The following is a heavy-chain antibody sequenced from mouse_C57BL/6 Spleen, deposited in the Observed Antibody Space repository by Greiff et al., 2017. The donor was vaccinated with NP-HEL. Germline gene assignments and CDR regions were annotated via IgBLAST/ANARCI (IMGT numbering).Heavy chain of an antibody. Sequence: VQLQQPGTELVKPGASVKLSCKASGYTFTSYWMHWVKQRPGQGLEWIGNINPSNGGTNYNEKFKSKATLTVDKSSSTAYMQLSSLTSEDSAVYYCARGRNYGSSRLYYFDYWGQGTTLTVSS. J-gene: IGHJ2*01. CDR1: GYTFTSYW. CDR3: ARGRNYGSSRLYYFDY. V-gene: IGHV1-53*01. D-gene: IGHD1-1*01. CDR2: INPSNGGT.